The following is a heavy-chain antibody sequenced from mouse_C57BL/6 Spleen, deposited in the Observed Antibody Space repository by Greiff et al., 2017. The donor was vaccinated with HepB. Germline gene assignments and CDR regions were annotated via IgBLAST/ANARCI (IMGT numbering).Heavy chain of an antibody. D-gene: IGHD1-1*01. CDR1: GYTFSNSW. Sequence: VQLQQSGPELVKPGASVKISCKASGYTFSNSWMNWVKQRLGKGLEWIGGIYPGDGDTNYNGKFKGKATLTADKSSSTAYMQLSSLASEDSAVYFCAGRDYGGFIFAIDYWGQGTSVTVSS. CDR2: IYPGDGDT. J-gene: IGHJ4*01. CDR3: AGRDYGGFIFAIDY. V-gene: IGHV1-82*01.